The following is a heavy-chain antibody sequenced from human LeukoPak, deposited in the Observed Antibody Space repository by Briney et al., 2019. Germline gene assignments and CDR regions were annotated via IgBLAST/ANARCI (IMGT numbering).Heavy chain of an antibody. CDR2: INWNGGGT. V-gene: IGHV3-20*04. CDR1: GFIFDDYG. Sequence: GGSLRHSCAASGFIFDDYGMSWVRQAPGKGLEWVSGINWNGGGTGYADSVKGRFTISRDNAKNSLYLQMNSLRAEDTAVYYCAELGITMIGGVWGKGTTVTISS. D-gene: IGHD3-10*02. J-gene: IGHJ6*04. CDR3: AELGITMIGGV.